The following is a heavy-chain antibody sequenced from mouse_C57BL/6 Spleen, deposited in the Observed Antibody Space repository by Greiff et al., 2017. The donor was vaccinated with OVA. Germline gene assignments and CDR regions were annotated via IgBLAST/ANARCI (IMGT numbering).Heavy chain of an antibody. V-gene: IGHV1-61*01. D-gene: IGHD2-3*01. J-gene: IGHJ2*01. CDR3: ARDDGYYVDY. Sequence: VQLQQSGAELVRPGSSVKLSCKASGYTFTSYWMDWVKQRPGQGLEWIGNIYPSDSETHYNQKFKDKATLTVDKSSSTAYMQLSSLTSEDSAVYYCARDDGYYVDYWGQGTTLTVSS. CDR1: GYTFTSYW. CDR2: IYPSDSET.